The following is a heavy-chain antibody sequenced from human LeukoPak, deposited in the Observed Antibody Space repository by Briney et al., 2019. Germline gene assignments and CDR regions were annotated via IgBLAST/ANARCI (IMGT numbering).Heavy chain of an antibody. J-gene: IGHJ4*02. CDR2: IYYSGST. V-gene: IGHV4-31*03. Sequence: SETLSLTCTVSGGSISSGGYYWSWIRQHPGKGLEWIGYIYYSGSTYYNPSLKSRVTISVDTSKNQFSLKLSSVAAADTAVYYCARDRGYCSSTSCHYFDYWGQGTLVTVSS. CDR1: GGSISSGGYY. D-gene: IGHD2-2*01. CDR3: ARDRGYCSSTSCHYFDY.